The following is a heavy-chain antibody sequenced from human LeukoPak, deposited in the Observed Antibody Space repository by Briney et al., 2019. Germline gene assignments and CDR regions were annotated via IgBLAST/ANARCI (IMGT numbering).Heavy chain of an antibody. J-gene: IGHJ4*02. D-gene: IGHD6-19*01. V-gene: IGHV1-69*06. CDR3: ARDRSGWYVGFDY. CDR2: IIPIFGTA. Sequence: GASVKVSCKASGGTFSSYAISWVRQAPGQGLEWMGGIIPIFGTANYAQKFQGRVTITADKSTSTAYMEPSSLRSEDPAVYYCARDRSGWYVGFDYCGQGTLVTVSS. CDR1: GGTFSSYA.